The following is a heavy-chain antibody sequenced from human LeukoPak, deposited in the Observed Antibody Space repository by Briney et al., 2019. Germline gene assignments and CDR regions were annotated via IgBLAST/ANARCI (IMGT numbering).Heavy chain of an antibody. Sequence: GGSLSLSCAASGFTVRSNYMSWVRQAPGKGLEWVSVIYSDVSGGSTYYADSVKGRFTISRDNSKNTLYLQMNSLRAEDTAVYYCASRLAAAAINWFDPWGQGTLVTVSS. V-gene: IGHV3-66*01. CDR2: IYSDVSGGST. CDR1: GFTVRSNY. CDR3: ASRLAAAAINWFDP. D-gene: IGHD6-13*01. J-gene: IGHJ5*01.